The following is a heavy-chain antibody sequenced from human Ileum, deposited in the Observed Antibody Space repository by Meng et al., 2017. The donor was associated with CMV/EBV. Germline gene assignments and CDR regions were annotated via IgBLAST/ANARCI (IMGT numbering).Heavy chain of an antibody. Sequence: QLKLPGSGPGLVNPSETLSPPCTVSGDSLSSNSHYWGWIRLPPGKGLEFIASMYYSGSTYYNPSLKSRTTISLDTSKNQFSLNLTSVTAADTAVYYCVRVVIAAGTDWFDPWGQGTLVTVSS. CDR1: GDSLSSNSHY. CDR2: MYYSGST. D-gene: IGHD6-13*01. J-gene: IGHJ5*02. CDR3: VRVVIAAGTDWFDP. V-gene: IGHV4-39*02.